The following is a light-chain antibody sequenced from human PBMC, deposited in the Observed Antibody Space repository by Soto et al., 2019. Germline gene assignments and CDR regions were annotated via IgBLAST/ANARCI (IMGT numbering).Light chain of an antibody. CDR2: DAS. J-gene: IGKJ1*01. Sequence: IQMTQSPSTLSASVGDRVTITCRASQTISNWLAWYQQKPGKAPKLLIYDASSLQSGVPSRFSGSGSGTEFTITISSLQPDDFAAYYCQQYSNYSPWTFGQGTKVEIK. CDR3: QQYSNYSPWT. CDR1: QTISNW. V-gene: IGKV1-5*01.